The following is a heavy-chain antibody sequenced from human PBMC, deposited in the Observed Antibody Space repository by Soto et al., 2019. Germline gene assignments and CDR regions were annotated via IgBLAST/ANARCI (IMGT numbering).Heavy chain of an antibody. CDR1: GGSSSSYY. V-gene: IGHV4-59*01. CDR2: IYYTGST. D-gene: IGHD5-12*01. Sequence: SETLSLTCTVSGGSSSSYYWSWIRQPPGKGLEWIGYIYYTGSTNYNPSLKSRVTISVDTSKNQFSLKLNSVTAADTAVYYCARGGYRFEYFKHWGQGTLVNV. J-gene: IGHJ1*01. CDR3: ARGGYRFEYFKH.